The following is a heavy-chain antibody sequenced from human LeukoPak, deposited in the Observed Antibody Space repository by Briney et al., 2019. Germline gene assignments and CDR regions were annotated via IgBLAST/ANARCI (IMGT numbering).Heavy chain of an antibody. J-gene: IGHJ4*02. Sequence: SETLSLTCTVSGGSLSSYYWSWIRQPPGTGLEWAGYIYYSGSTNYNPSLKSRVTISVDTSKNQFSLKLSSVTAADTAVYYCARDGGGSSSFDYWGQGTLVTVSS. CDR2: IYYSGST. D-gene: IGHD6-6*01. CDR3: ARDGGGSSSFDY. V-gene: IGHV4-59*01. CDR1: GGSLSSYY.